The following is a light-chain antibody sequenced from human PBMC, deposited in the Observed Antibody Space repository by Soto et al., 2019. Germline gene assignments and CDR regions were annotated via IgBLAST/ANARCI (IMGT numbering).Light chain of an antibody. CDR3: QQYGSSPLT. CDR1: QSVSSNF. Sequence: EIVLTQSPGTLSLSPGERATLSCRASQSVSSNFLGWYQQKPGQAPRLLIYAASSRATGIPDRFSGSGSGTDFTFTISRLEPEDFAVYYCQQYGSSPLTFGPGTKVDIK. CDR2: AAS. V-gene: IGKV3-20*01. J-gene: IGKJ3*01.